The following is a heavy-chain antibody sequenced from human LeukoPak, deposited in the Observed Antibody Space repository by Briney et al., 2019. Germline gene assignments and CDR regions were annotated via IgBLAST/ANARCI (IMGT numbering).Heavy chain of an antibody. CDR3: GRTQGLTV. V-gene: IGHV1-2*02. CDR2: INPNNGDT. D-gene: IGHD6-19*01. Sequence: ASVKVSCKDPAYTFSQFYMNWVRQAPGQGLEWMGWINPNNGDTKYAAKFKGRVTMTSDRSINTAYMELRTLTSDDTAVYYCGRTQGLTVWGQGTLVTVSS. J-gene: IGHJ4*02. CDR1: AYTFSQFY.